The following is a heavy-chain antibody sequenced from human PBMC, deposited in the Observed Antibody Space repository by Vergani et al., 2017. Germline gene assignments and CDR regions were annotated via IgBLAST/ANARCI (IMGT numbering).Heavy chain of an antibody. Sequence: QVQLVQSGAEVKKPGSSVKVSCKASGGTFSSYAISWVRQATGQGLEWMGGIIRIYGTANYAQKFQGRVTITADESTSTAYMELSSLRSEDTAVYYCASAEYSSSSSYYYYYYMDVWGKGTTVTVSS. V-gene: IGHV1-69*01. CDR3: ASAEYSSSSSYYYYYYMDV. J-gene: IGHJ6*03. CDR2: IIRIYGTA. CDR1: GGTFSSYA. D-gene: IGHD6-6*01.